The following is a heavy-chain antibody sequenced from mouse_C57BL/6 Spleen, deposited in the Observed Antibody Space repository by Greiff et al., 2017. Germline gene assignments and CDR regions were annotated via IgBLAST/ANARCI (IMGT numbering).Heavy chain of an antibody. D-gene: IGHD2-2*01. CDR1: GFTFSDYA. Sequence: EVKVVESGGGLVKPGGSLKLSCAASGFTFSDYAMHWVRQAPEKGLEWVAYISSGSSTIYYADTVKGRFTISRDNAKNTLFLQMTSLRSEDTAMYYSARGGYDYYYAMDYWGQGTSVTVSS. CDR3: ARGGYDYYYAMDY. CDR2: ISSGSSTI. V-gene: IGHV5-17*01. J-gene: IGHJ4*01.